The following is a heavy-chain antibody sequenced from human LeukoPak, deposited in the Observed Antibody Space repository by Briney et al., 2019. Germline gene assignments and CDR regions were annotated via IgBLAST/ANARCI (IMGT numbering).Heavy chain of an antibody. J-gene: IGHJ4*02. CDR2: IYYSGST. D-gene: IGHD1-1*01. Sequence: SQTLSLTCTVSGVSISSGGNYWIWIRQHPGKGLEWIGYIYYSGSTYYNPSLKSRVTISVDTSKTQFSLKLSSVTAADTAVYYCARENWNYFDYWGQGTLVTVSS. CDR1: GVSISSGGNY. CDR3: ARENWNYFDY. V-gene: IGHV4-31*03.